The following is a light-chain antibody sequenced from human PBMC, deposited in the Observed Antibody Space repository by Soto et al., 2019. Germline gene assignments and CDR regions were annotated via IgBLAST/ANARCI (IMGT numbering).Light chain of an antibody. CDR2: VNN. V-gene: IGLV1-40*01. CDR3: QSYDDTLSGPV. J-gene: IGLJ2*01. Sequence: QSVLTQPPSVSGAPGQRVTISCTGSSSNIGAVYDVHWYQHLPGTAPKLLIFVNNNRPSGVPDRFSGSKSGTSASLAITGLQAEDEADYSCQSYDDTLSGPVFGGGNKLTVL. CDR1: SSNIGAVYD.